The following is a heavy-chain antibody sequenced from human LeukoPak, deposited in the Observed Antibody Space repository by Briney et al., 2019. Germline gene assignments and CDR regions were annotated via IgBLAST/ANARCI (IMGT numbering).Heavy chain of an antibody. Sequence: GGSLRLSCAASGFTFSSYAMSWVRQAPGKGLEWVSVIYSGGSTYYADSVKGRFTISRDNYKNTLYLQMNSLRAEDTAVYYCARGGPYYYDSSGYYSPFDYWGQGTLVTVSS. CDR3: ARGGPYYYDSSGYYSPFDY. CDR1: GFTFSSYA. CDR2: IYSGGST. J-gene: IGHJ4*02. D-gene: IGHD3-22*01. V-gene: IGHV3-53*01.